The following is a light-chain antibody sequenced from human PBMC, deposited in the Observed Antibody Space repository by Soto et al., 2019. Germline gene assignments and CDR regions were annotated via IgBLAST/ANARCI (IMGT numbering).Light chain of an antibody. CDR1: SGSVSTSYY. J-gene: IGLJ3*02. CDR2: STN. Sequence: QAVVTQEPSFSVSPGGTVTLTCGLSSGSVSTSYYPSWYQQTPGQAPRTLIDSTNTRSSGVPDRFSGSILRNKAALTITGAQADDESDYYCVLYMGSGIRVFGGGTKLTVL. V-gene: IGLV8-61*01. CDR3: VLYMGSGIRV.